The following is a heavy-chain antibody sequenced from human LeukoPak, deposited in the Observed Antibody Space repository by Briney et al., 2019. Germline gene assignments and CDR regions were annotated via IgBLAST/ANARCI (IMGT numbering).Heavy chain of an antibody. CDR1: GGSISSYY. V-gene: IGHV4-59*01. J-gene: IGHJ5*02. Sequence: PSETLSLTCTVSGGSISSYYWSWIRQPPGKGLEWIGYIYYSGSTNYNPSLKSRVTISVDTSKNQFSLKLSSVTAADTAVYYCARDQGYCSSTSYNNWFDPWGQGTLVTVSS. CDR3: ARDQGYCSSTSYNNWFDP. D-gene: IGHD2-2*01. CDR2: IYYSGST.